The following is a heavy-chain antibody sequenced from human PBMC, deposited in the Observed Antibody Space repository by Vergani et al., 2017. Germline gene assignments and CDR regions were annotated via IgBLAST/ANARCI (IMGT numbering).Heavy chain of an antibody. D-gene: IGHD6-6*01. CDR3: AKDLGTSSGGGWFDP. Sequence: EVQLEESGGGLVLLGRSLRLSCVASGFTSAGYAMHWVRQAPGKGLEWVSGISWNSNSIGYADSVKGRFTISRDNAKNFLYLQMNRLRAEDTALYYCAKDLGTSSGGGWFDPWGQGTLVTVSS. CDR2: ISWNSNSI. V-gene: IGHV3-9*02. CDR1: GFTSAGYA. J-gene: IGHJ5*02.